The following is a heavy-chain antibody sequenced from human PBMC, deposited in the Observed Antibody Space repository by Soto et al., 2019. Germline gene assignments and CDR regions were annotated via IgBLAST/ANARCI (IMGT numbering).Heavy chain of an antibody. D-gene: IGHD6-19*01. Sequence: QVQLQQWGAGLLKPSETLSLTRAVYGGSFSPYFWSWIRQPPGKGLEWIGEINHSGSTNYNPSLTHRPTVSVDTSKNQVSLKLTTVTAADTAVYYCARLASGWQYYYFDFWGRGTPVTVSS. CDR1: GGSFSPYF. J-gene: IGHJ2*01. V-gene: IGHV4-34*01. CDR3: ARLASGWQYYYFDF. CDR2: INHSGST.